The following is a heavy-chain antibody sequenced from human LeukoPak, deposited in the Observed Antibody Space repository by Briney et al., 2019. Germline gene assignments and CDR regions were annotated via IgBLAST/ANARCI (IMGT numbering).Heavy chain of an antibody. D-gene: IGHD5-18*01. J-gene: IGHJ4*02. V-gene: IGHV4-39*01. Sequence: PSETLSLTCTVSGGSISSSGYYWGWIRQSPGKGLEWFGFIYYSGSTYYNPSLKSRVTISVDTSKNQFSLKLNSVTAADTAVYYCAKTAQDRGYSSDSWGQGILATVSS. CDR3: AKTAQDRGYSSDS. CDR1: GGSISSSGYY. CDR2: IYYSGST.